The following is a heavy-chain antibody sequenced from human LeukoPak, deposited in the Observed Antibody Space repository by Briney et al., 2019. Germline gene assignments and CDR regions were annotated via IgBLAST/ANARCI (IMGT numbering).Heavy chain of an antibody. V-gene: IGHV3-7*01. CDR2: INQDGSAT. J-gene: IGHJ3*02. Sequence: GGSLRLSCAPSAFTFSSFSMSWVRQAPGKGLEWVANINQDGSATSYVDSVKGRFTISTDKAKNSLFLQMNSLGADDTAVYHCARDRGTSLGAFDIWGQGTMVTVSS. CDR3: ARDRGTSLGAFDI. D-gene: IGHD4-23*01. CDR1: AFTFSSFS.